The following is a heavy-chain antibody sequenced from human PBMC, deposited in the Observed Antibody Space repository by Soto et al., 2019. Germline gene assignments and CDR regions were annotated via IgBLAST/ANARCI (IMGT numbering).Heavy chain of an antibody. CDR3: AKEGTSGDLDY. V-gene: IGHV3-30*18. CDR2: KSYDGSNK. Sequence: QVQLVESGGGVVQPGRSLRLSCAASGFTFSSYGMHWVRQATGKGLEWVAVKSYDGSNKYYADSVKGRFTISRDNSKNTLYLQMNSLRAEDTAVYYCAKEGTSGDLDYWGQGTLVTVSS. J-gene: IGHJ4*02. CDR1: GFTFSSYG. D-gene: IGHD3-10*01.